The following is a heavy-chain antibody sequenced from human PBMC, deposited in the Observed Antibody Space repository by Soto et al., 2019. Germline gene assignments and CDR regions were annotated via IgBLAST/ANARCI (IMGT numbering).Heavy chain of an antibody. CDR1: GGSITGYY. CDR3: ARRNYGEEGYFFDF. CDR2: IYASGPK. Sequence: QGQLRESCPVLVRPSETLSLTCTVSGGSITGYYWSGIRQPPAKGLEWVGHIYASGPKTYNAALKSRVTISADTSKNQFSPNLRSVTAADTAVYYCARRNYGEEGYFFDFWGQGLLVTVSS. J-gene: IGHJ4*02. D-gene: IGHD4-17*01. V-gene: IGHV4-4*08.